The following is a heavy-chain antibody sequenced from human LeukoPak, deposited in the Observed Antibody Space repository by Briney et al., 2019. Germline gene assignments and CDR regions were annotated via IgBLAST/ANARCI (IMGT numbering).Heavy chain of an antibody. D-gene: IGHD3-10*01. CDR1: GYTFTSYG. Sequence: ASVKVSCKASGYTFTSYGISWVRQAPGQGVEWMGWISAYNGNTNYAQKLQGRVTMTTDTSKSKAYMEMRSLRSDDTAVYYCASDGNTYYYGSGSYPAVWGQGTLVTVSS. J-gene: IGHJ4*02. V-gene: IGHV1-18*01. CDR2: ISAYNGNT. CDR3: ASDGNTYYYGSGSYPAV.